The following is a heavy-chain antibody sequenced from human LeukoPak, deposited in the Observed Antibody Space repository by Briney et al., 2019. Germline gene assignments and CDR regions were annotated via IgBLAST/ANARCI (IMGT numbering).Heavy chain of an antibody. V-gene: IGHV3-66*01. CDR2: TSSDGST. CDR1: GFTVKTNY. J-gene: IGHJ5*02. CDR3: ARTVIHMTLERYFDP. Sequence: GGSLRLSCAASGFTVKTNYMSWIRQAPGRGLEWISFTSSDGSTDFADSVKGRFTISTDKSKNTLDLHLNSLRADDTAVYYCARTVIHMTLERYFDPWGQGTLVVVSS. D-gene: IGHD3-3*01.